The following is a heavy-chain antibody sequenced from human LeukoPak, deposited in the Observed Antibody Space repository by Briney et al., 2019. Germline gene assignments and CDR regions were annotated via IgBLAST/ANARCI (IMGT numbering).Heavy chain of an antibody. V-gene: IGHV4-38-2*02. CDR2: IYHSGST. J-gene: IGHJ3*02. CDR3: AREIHYDSSGQRPLHAFDI. D-gene: IGHD3-22*01. CDR1: GYSISSGYY. Sequence: NPSETLSLTCTVSGYSISSGYYWGWLRQPPGKGLEWFGRIYHSGSTSYNPSLKSRVTIDTSKNQFSLKLSSVTAADTALYYCAREIHYDSSGQRPLHAFDIWGQGTMVTVSS.